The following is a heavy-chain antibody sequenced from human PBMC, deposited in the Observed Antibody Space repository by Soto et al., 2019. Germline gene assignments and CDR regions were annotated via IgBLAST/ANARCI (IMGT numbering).Heavy chain of an antibody. CDR1: GGSISSGGYY. CDR2: IYYSGST. CDR3: ARSSQSTVTTCDY. D-gene: IGHD4-17*01. V-gene: IGHV4-31*03. J-gene: IGHJ4*02. Sequence: QVQLQESGPGLVKPSQTLSLTCTVSGGSISSGGYYWSWIRQHPGKGLEWIGYIYYSGSTYYNPSLKSRVTTSVDTSKNQCSLKLSSVTAADTAVYYCARSSQSTVTTCDYWGQGTLVTVSS.